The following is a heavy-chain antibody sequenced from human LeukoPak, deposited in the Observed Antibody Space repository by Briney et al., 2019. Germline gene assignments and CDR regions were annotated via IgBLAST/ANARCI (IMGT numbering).Heavy chain of an antibody. CDR2: INSDGSSI. D-gene: IGHD3-10*01. CDR1: GFTFSSYW. J-gene: IGHJ4*02. CDR3: ATGRGVTRIDY. V-gene: IGHV3-74*01. Sequence: GGSLRLSCAASGFTFSSYWMHWVRQAPGKGLVWVSRINSDGSSISYADSAKGRFTISRDNAKNTLDLQMNSLRAEDSAVYYCATGRGVTRIDYWGQGTLVTVSS.